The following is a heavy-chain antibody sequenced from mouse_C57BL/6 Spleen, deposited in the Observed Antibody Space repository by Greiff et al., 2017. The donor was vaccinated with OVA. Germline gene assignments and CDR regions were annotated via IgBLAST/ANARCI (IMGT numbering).Heavy chain of an antibody. Sequence: QVQLKQPGAELVMPGASVKLSCKASGYTFTSYWMHWVKQRPGQGLEWIGEIDPSDSYTNYNQKFKGKSTLTVDKSSSTAYMQLSSLTSEDSAVYYCARTRDYGDGAFDYWGQGTTLTVSS. CDR1: GYTFTSYW. CDR2: IDPSDSYT. V-gene: IGHV1-69*01. CDR3: ARTRDYGDGAFDY. J-gene: IGHJ2*01. D-gene: IGHD2-4*01.